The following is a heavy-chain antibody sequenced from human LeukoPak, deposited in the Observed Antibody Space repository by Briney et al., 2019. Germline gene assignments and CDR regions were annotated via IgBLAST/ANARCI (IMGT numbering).Heavy chain of an antibody. V-gene: IGHV3-7*01. D-gene: IGHD2-2*01. CDR3: ARGCSSIEWVYYYYYMDV. J-gene: IGHJ6*03. CDR1: GFTFSSYW. CDR2: IKQDGSEK. Sequence: GGSLRLSCAASGFTFSSYWMSWVRQAPGKALEWVANIKQDGSEKYYVDSVKGRFTISRDNAKNSLYLQLNSLRAEDTAVYYCARGCSSIEWVYYYYYMDVWGKGTTVTVSS.